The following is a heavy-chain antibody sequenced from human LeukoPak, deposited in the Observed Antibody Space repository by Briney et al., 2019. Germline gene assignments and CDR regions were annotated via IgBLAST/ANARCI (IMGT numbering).Heavy chain of an antibody. D-gene: IGHD2-2*01. J-gene: IGHJ4*02. CDR2: IIPIFGTA. CDR1: GGTFSSYA. CDR3: ARGRYCSSTSCYYFDY. V-gene: IGHV1-69*13. Sequence: SVKVSCKASGGTFSSYAISWVRQAPGQGLEWMGGIIPIFGTANYAQKFQGRVTITADESTSTAYMELSSLRSDDTAVYYCARGRYCSSTSCYYFDYWGQGTLVTVSS.